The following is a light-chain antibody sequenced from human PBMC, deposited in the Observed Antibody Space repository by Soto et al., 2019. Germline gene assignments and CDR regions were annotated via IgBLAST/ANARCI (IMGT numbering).Light chain of an antibody. CDR1: QSVPSD. Sequence: EIVLTQSPGTLSLSPGERATLSCRASQSVPSDWLAWYRHKPGQAPRLLIYDASNRATGIPARFSGSGSGTDFTLTISSLEPEDFAVYYCQQRSNWPLTFGGGTKVEIK. CDR2: DAS. V-gene: IGKV3-11*01. J-gene: IGKJ4*01. CDR3: QQRSNWPLT.